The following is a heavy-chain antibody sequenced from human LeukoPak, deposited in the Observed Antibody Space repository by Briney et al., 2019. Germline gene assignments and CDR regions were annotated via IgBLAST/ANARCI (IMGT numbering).Heavy chain of an antibody. CDR2: MYHSGSP. CDR1: GASIRSYY. D-gene: IGHD3-22*01. CDR3: ARGGHYDTSGYYAVVDL. Sequence: PSETLSLTCSVSGASIRSYYWSWIRQPPGKGPEWIGDMYHSGSPNYNPSLYSRLTISIDTSNSQFSLRLTSVTAADTAVYYCARGGHYDTSGYYAVVDLWGQGTLVTVSS. J-gene: IGHJ5*02. V-gene: IGHV4-59*01.